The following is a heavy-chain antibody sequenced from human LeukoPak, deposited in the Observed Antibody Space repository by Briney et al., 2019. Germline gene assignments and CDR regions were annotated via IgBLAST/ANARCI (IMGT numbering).Heavy chain of an antibody. J-gene: IGHJ3*02. CDR2: IIPIFGTA. V-gene: IGHV1-69*13. CDR1: GYTFTSYD. Sequence: SVKVSCKASGYTFTSYDINWVRQATGQGLEWMGGIIPIFGTANYAQKFQGRVTITADESTSTAYMELSSLRSEDTAVYYCARDRPGLRFLEWLTPNGDDGAFDIWGQGTMVTVSS. CDR3: ARDRPGLRFLEWLTPNGDDGAFDI. D-gene: IGHD3-3*01.